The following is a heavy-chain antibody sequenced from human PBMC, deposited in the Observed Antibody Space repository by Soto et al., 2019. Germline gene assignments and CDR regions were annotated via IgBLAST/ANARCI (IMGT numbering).Heavy chain of an antibody. Sequence: QVQLVQSGAEVKKPGASVKVSCEASGYTFTSYGISWVRQAPGTGLEWMGWISAYNGNTKHAQKLQGRVTMTTDTSTSTGYREQRILRSDDTAVNYGARRAYIWNLDYLGQGTLVTVSS. CDR2: ISAYNGNT. CDR1: GYTFTSYG. D-gene: IGHD1-1*01. V-gene: IGHV1-18*01. J-gene: IGHJ4*02. CDR3: ARRAYIWNLDY.